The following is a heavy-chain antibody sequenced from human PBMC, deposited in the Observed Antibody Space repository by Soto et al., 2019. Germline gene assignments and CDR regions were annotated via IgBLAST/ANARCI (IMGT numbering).Heavy chain of an antibody. CDR3: ARSSSYYFIDDY. CDR2: IIPIFGTA. D-gene: IGHD3-22*01. V-gene: IGHV1-69*13. J-gene: IGHJ4*02. CDR1: GGTFSSYA. Sequence: SVKVSCKASGGTFSSYAISWVRQAPGQGLEWMGGIIPIFGTANYAQKFQGRVTITADESTSTAYMELNSLRSEDTAVYYCARSSSYYFIDDYWGQGTLVTVSS.